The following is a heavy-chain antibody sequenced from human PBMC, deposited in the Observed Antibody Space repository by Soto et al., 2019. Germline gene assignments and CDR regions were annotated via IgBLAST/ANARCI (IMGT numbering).Heavy chain of an antibody. V-gene: IGHV4-4*07. D-gene: IGHD2-21*01. CDR3: ARDIASYAYGEGY. Sequence: LSLTCTVSGGSINSYWWSWIRQPAGKGLEWIGRVYSSGTTDYNPSLNSRATMSVETSKNQFSLKLSSVTAADTAVYYCARDIASYAYGEGYWGPGIQVTSPQ. CDR2: VYSSGTT. J-gene: IGHJ4*02. CDR1: GGSINSYW.